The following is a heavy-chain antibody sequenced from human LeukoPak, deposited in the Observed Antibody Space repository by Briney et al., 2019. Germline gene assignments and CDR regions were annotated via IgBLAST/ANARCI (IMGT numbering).Heavy chain of an antibody. Sequence: PGGSLRLSCAASGFTFSSYAMHWVRQAPGKGLEYVSAISSNGCSTYYANSVKGRFTISRDNSKNTLYLQMGSLRAEDMAVYYCARDDGYSSRGRAASFDYWGQGTLVTVSS. V-gene: IGHV3-64*01. CDR1: GFTFSSYA. D-gene: IGHD6-13*01. CDR3: ARDDGYSSRGRAASFDY. CDR2: ISSNGCST. J-gene: IGHJ4*02.